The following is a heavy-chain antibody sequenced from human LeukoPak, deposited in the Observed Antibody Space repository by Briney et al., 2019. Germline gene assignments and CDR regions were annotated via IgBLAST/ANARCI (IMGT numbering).Heavy chain of an antibody. V-gene: IGHV4-34*01. Sequence: SETLSLTCAVYGGSFSGYYWSWIRQPPGKGLEWIGEINHSGGTNYNPSLKSRVTISVDTSKNQFSLKLSSVTAADTAVYYCARVDGGSCYFDYWGQGTLVTVSS. J-gene: IGHJ4*02. CDR3: ARVDGGSCYFDY. CDR1: GGSFSGYY. D-gene: IGHD2-15*01. CDR2: INHSGGT.